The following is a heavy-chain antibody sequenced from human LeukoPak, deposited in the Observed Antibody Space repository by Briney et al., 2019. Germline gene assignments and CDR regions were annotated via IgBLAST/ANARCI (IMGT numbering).Heavy chain of an antibody. CDR1: GFTFNSYT. CDR3: VRDQDYAFDY. J-gene: IGHJ4*02. Sequence: PGGSLRPSCAASGFTFNSYTMNWVRQAPGKGLEWISYIGYSGRPIYYADSVKGRFTISRDNAKNSLSLQMNSLRDEDTAVYYCVRDQDYAFDYWGQGTLVTVSS. D-gene: IGHD3-16*01. V-gene: IGHV3-48*02. CDR2: IGYSGRPI.